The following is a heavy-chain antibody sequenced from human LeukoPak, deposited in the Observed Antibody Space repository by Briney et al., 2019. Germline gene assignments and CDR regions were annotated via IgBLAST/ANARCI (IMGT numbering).Heavy chain of an antibody. CDR1: GFTFSTYW. D-gene: IGHD3-3*01. Sequence: PGGSLRLSCAASGFTFSTYWMHWVRQTPGKGLVWVSRINTDGSTTNYADSVKGRSTISRDNAKNTLYLQMNSLRAEDTAVYYCARVLQGEWFFDYWGQGTLVTVSS. CDR3: ARVLQGEWFFDY. CDR2: INTDGSTT. V-gene: IGHV3-74*01. J-gene: IGHJ4*02.